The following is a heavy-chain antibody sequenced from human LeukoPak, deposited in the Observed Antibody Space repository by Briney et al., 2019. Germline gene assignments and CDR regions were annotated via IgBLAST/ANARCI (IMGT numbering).Heavy chain of an antibody. Sequence: GGSLRLSCSASGFSFNTYWMHWVRQGPGKGLGWVSRINSDGTTTTYADPVKGRFTISRDTAKNTLYMQMNSLRAEDTAVYYCARAGQGFDSWGQGTLVTVSS. J-gene: IGHJ5*01. CDR1: GFSFNTYW. CDR2: INSDGTTT. V-gene: IGHV3-74*01. CDR3: ARAGQGFDS.